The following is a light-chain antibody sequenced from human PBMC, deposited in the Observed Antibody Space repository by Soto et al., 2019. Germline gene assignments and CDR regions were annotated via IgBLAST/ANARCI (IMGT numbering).Light chain of an antibody. Sequence: QSALTQPPSASGSPGQSVTISCTVSNNDIGGYTYVSWYQQLPGKAPKLIIYEVNKRPSGIPDRFSGSKSGNTASLTVSGLQPEDEAEYFCSSYSRSINYVFGTGTKVTVL. CDR2: EVN. CDR3: SSYSRSINYV. CDR1: NNDIGGYTY. V-gene: IGLV2-8*01. J-gene: IGLJ1*01.